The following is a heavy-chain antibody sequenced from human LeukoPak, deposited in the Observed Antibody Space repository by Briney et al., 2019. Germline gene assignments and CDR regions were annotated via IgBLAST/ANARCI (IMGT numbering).Heavy chain of an antibody. J-gene: IGHJ4*02. D-gene: IGHD2-2*01. Sequence: GGSLRLSCAASGFTFSAYWMSWVRQAPGKGLEWVANIRQEGSDKYYVDSVKGRFTISRDNAKNSLYLQMNSPRAEDTAVYYCARDGGSAMPFDYWGQGTLVTVSS. CDR3: ARDGGSAMPFDY. V-gene: IGHV3-7*01. CDR1: GFTFSAYW. CDR2: IRQEGSDK.